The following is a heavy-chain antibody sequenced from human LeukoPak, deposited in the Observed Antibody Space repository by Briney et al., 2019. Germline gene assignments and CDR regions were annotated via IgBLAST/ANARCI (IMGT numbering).Heavy chain of an antibody. Sequence: GGSLRLSCAASGFTFTNNFMSWVRQVPGKGLEWVANIKQDGSETTYADSVRGRFTIFRDNAKDSIYLQMNSLRAEDSATYYCVREGFYFFDFWGQGTLVTVSS. CDR3: VREGFYFFDF. CDR2: IKQDGSET. CDR1: GFTFTNNF. J-gene: IGHJ4*01. V-gene: IGHV3-7*01.